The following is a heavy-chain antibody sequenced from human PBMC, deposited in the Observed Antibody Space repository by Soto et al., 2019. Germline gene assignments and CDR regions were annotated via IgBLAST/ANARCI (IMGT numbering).Heavy chain of an antibody. V-gene: IGHV1-69*12. Sequence: QVQLVQSGAEVKKPGSSVKVSCKASGGTFSSYAISWVRQAPGQGLEWMGGIIPIFGTANYAQKFQGRVTITEDESTSTAHMELSSLRSEDTAVDYCATQPGLAARPEVTDSYYGMDVWGQGTTVTVSS. CDR2: IIPIFGTA. D-gene: IGHD6-6*01. CDR3: ATQPGLAARPEVTDSYYGMDV. CDR1: GGTFSSYA. J-gene: IGHJ6*02.